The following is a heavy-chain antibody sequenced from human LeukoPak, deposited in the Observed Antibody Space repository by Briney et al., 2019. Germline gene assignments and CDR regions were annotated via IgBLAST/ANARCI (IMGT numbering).Heavy chain of an antibody. J-gene: IGHJ4*02. CDR3: ARDRDSGYSYGYDY. D-gene: IGHD5-18*01. CDR1: GFTFSDYY. CDR2: ISSSSSTI. V-gene: IGHV3-11*04. Sequence: GGSLRLSCAASGFTFSDYYMSWIRQAPGKGLEWVSYISSSSSTIYYADSVKGRFTISRDNAKNSLYLQMNSLRAEDTAVYYCARDRDSGYSYGYDYWGQGTLVTVSS.